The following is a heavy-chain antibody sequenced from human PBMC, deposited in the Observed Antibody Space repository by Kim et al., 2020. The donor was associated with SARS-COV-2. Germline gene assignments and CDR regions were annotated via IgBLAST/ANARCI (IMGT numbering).Heavy chain of an antibody. CDR3: ASLGYRSSSWYNWFDP. CDR1: GYTFTSYA. J-gene: IGHJ5*02. V-gene: IGHV1-3*01. CDR2: INAGNGNT. Sequence: ASVKVSCKASGYTFTSYAMHWVRQAPGQRLEWMGWINAGNGNTKYSQKFQGRVTITRDTSASTAYMELSSLRSEDTAVYYCASLGYRSSSWYNWFDPWGQGTLVTVSS. D-gene: IGHD6-13*01.